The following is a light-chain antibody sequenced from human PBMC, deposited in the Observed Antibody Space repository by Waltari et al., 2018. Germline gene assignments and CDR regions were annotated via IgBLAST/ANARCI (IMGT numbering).Light chain of an antibody. J-gene: IGKJ4*01. V-gene: IGKV2D-29*02. CDR3: MQSIQLPLT. CDR2: EVS. CDR1: QSLLDSNGKTY. Sequence: DNVMTQTPLSLSVTPGQPASISCKSSQSLLDSNGKTYLYWYLQKPGQSPQLLIYEVSKRFSGGPDRFSGSGSGTDFTLKISRVGTEDVGIYYCMQSIQLPLTFGGGTKVEIK.